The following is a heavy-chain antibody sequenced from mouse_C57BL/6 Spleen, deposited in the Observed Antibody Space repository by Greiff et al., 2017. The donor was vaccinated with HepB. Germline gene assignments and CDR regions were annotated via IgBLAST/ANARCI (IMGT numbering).Heavy chain of an antibody. J-gene: IGHJ2*01. CDR3: ARSFDY. CDR2: IYPGDGDT. V-gene: IGHV1-82*01. Sequence: VKLQESGPELVKPGASVKISCKASGYAFSSSWMNWVKQRPGKGLEWIGRIYPGDGDTNYNGKFKGKATLTADKSSSTAYMQLSSLTSEDSAVYFSARSFDYWGQGTTLTVSS. CDR1: GYAFSSSW.